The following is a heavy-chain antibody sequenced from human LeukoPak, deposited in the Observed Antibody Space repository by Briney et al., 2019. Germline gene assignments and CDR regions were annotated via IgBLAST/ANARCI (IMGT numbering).Heavy chain of an antibody. V-gene: IGHV3-13*01. CDR1: GFTFSSYD. CDR2: IGKSGHT. CDR3: ASGAEGWNY. Sequence: GGSLRLSCAASGFTFSSYDMHWVRQVTGIGLEWVSGIGKSGHTYYAGSVKGRFTISRENAKSSLYLQMNDLRAGDTAVYYCASGAEGWNYWGQGTLVTVSS. D-gene: IGHD2-15*01. J-gene: IGHJ4*02.